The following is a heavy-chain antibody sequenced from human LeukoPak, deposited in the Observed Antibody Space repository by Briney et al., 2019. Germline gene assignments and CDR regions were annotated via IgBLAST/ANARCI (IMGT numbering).Heavy chain of an antibody. Sequence: ASVKVSCKASGYTFTSYDINWVRQATGQGLEWMGWMNPNSGNTGYAQKFQGRVTMTRNTSISTAYMELSSLRSEDTAVYYCARVVGYDILTGYPVHDAFDIWGQGTMVTVSS. V-gene: IGHV1-8*01. J-gene: IGHJ3*02. CDR2: MNPNSGNT. CDR1: GYTFTSYD. CDR3: ARVVGYDILTGYPVHDAFDI. D-gene: IGHD3-9*01.